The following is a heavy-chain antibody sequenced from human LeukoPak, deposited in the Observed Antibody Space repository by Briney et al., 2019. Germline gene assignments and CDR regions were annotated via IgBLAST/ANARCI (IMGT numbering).Heavy chain of an antibody. CDR2: IKGDGSST. CDR1: GFTFSSNW. D-gene: IGHD3-10*01. J-gene: IGHJ4*02. Sequence: GGSLRLSCAASGFTFSSNWMHWVRQAPGKGLVWVSRIKGDGSSTSYADSVKGRFTISRDNAKNSLDLHMNSLRAEDTAVYYCARVDQGTPGPYWGQGTLVTVSS. CDR3: ARVDQGTPGPY. V-gene: IGHV3-74*01.